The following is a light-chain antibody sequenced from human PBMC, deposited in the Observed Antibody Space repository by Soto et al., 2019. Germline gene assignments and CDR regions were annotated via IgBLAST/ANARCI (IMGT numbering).Light chain of an antibody. Sequence: DIQMTQSPSSLSASVGDRVTITCRASQSISSYLNWFQQKPGKAPKVLIYATSGLQSGVPSRFSGSGSGTEYTLTISSLQPDDFATYYCQQYNSYLATFGQGTKVDIK. CDR1: QSISSY. CDR3: QQYNSYLAT. J-gene: IGKJ1*01. V-gene: IGKV1-16*01. CDR2: ATS.